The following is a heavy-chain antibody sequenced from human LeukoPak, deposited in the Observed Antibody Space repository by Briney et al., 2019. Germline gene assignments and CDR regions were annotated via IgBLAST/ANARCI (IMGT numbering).Heavy chain of an antibody. J-gene: IGHJ4*02. CDR3: ARVLRRYSSSWPTGY. V-gene: IGHV1-69*05. CDR2: IIPIFGTA. Sequence: SVKVSCKASGGTFSSYAISWVRQAPGQGLEWMGGIIPIFGTANYAQKFQGRVTITTDESTSTAYMELSSLRSEDTAVYYCARVLRRYSSSWPTGYWGQGTLVTVSS. CDR1: GGTFSSYA. D-gene: IGHD6-13*01.